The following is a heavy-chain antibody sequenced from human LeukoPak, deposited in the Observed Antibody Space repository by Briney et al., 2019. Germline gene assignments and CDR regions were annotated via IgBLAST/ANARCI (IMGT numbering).Heavy chain of an antibody. D-gene: IGHD3-22*01. V-gene: IGHV3-23*01. J-gene: IGHJ4*02. CDR2: ISGSGGST. CDR3: AKDRYYYDSSGYYYRPY. CDR1: GFTFSSYA. Sequence: PGGSLRLSCAASGFTFSSYAMSWVRQAPGKGLEWVSAISGSGGSTYYADSVKGRFTISRGNSKNTLYLQMNSLRAEDTAVYYCAKDRYYYDSSGYYYRPYWGQGTLVTVSS.